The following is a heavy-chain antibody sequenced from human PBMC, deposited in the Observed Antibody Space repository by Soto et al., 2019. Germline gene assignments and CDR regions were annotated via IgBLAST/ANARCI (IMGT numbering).Heavy chain of an antibody. CDR1: GGTFSSYA. CDR2: IIPIFGTA. CDR3: ARSGGYCSGGSGYWFDP. V-gene: IGHV1-69*12. J-gene: IGHJ5*02. D-gene: IGHD2-15*01. Sequence: QVQLVQSGAEVKKPGSSVKVSCKASGGTFSSYAISWVRQAPGQGLEWMGGIIPIFGTANYEQKFQGRVMITADESTSTAYMELSSLRSEDTAVYYCARSGGYCSGGSGYWFDPWGQGPLVTVSS.